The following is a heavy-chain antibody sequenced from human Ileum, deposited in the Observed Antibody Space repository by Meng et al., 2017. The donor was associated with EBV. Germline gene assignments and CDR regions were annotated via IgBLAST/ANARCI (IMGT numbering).Heavy chain of an antibody. J-gene: IGHJ4*02. Sequence: QITLKGSAPTVVKPTQTLTLTCTFSGFSLSTSGVGVGWIRQPPGKALEWLAMIYGQGDKHYSPSLTSRLTITKDTSKNQVVLAMTNMDPVDTATYYCAHKPSGEDFFDYWGQGTLVTVSS. CDR1: GFSLSTSGVG. D-gene: IGHD3-16*01. CDR3: AHKPSGEDFFDY. V-gene: IGHV2-5*01. CDR2: IYGQGDK.